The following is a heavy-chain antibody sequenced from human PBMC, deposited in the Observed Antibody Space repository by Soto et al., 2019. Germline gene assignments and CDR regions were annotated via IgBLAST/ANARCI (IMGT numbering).Heavy chain of an antibody. CDR2: ISWNSGSI. Sequence: GGSLRLSCAASGFTFDDYAMHWVRQAPGKGLEWVSGISWNSGSIGYADSVKGRFTISRDNAKNSLYLQMNSLRAEDTALYYCAALGYCSSTSCYANYYYMDVWGKGTTVTVSS. D-gene: IGHD2-2*01. CDR1: GFTFDDYA. CDR3: AALGYCSSTSCYANYYYMDV. J-gene: IGHJ6*03. V-gene: IGHV3-9*01.